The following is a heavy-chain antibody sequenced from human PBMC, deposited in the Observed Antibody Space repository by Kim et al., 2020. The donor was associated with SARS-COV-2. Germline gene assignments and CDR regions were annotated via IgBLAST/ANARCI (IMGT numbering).Heavy chain of an antibody. CDR1: GYSFTSYW. J-gene: IGHJ5*02. V-gene: IGHV5-51*01. CDR2: IYPGDSDT. Sequence: GESLKISCKGSGYSFTSYWIGWVRQMPGKGLEWMGIIYPGDSDTRYSPSFQGQVTISADKSISTAYLQWSSLKASDTAMYYCARFRGVRGVIIAGDNWFDPWGQGTLVTVSS. CDR3: ARFRGVRGVIIAGDNWFDP. D-gene: IGHD3-10*01.